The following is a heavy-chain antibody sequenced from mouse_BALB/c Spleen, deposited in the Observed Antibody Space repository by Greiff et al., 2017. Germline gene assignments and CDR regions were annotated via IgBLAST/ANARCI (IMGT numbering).Heavy chain of an antibody. Sequence: VQLQQSGAELVKPGASVKLSCTASGFNIKDTYMHWVKQRPEQGLEWIGRIDPANGNTKYDPKFQGKATITADTSSNTAYLQLSSLTSEDTAVYYCAPDGYDAMDDWGQGTSVTVSS. CDR3: APDGYDAMDD. CDR1: GFNIKDTY. CDR2: IDPANGNT. J-gene: IGHJ4*01. V-gene: IGHV14-3*02. D-gene: IGHD2-3*01.